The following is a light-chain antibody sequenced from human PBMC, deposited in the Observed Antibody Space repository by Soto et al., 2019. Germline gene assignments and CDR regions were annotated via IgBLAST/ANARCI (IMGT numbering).Light chain of an antibody. CDR3: QQRSNCPRGLT. Sequence: EIVLTQSPATLSLSPGERATLSCRASQSVSSYLAWYQQKPGQAPRLLIYDASNRATGIPARFSGSGSGTDFTLTISSLEPEDFAVYFCQQRSNCPRGLTFGGGTKGDIK. CDR1: QSVSSY. J-gene: IGKJ4*01. V-gene: IGKV3-11*01. CDR2: DAS.